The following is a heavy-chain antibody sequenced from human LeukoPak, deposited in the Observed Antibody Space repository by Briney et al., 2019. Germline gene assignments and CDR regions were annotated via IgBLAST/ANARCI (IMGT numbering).Heavy chain of an antibody. J-gene: IGHJ4*02. V-gene: IGHV3-74*01. Sequence: PGGSLRLSCVASGITFSSNWMHWVRQAPGKGLVWVSRINSDGSSTSYADSVKGRFTISRDNAKNTLYLQMNSLRAEDTAVYYCARGPYWFDYWGQGTLVTVSS. CDR2: INSDGSST. CDR3: ARGPYWFDY. CDR1: GITFSSNW. D-gene: IGHD2-15*01.